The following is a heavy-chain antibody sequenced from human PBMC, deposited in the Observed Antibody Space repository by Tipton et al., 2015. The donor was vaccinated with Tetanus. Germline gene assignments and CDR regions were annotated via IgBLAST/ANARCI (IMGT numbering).Heavy chain of an antibody. CDR3: AKSEARLGTSSSLD. D-gene: IGHD6-6*01. J-gene: IGHJ4*02. CDR1: GFTFSSYA. Sequence: GSLRLSCAASGFTFSSYAMNWVRQAPGKGLEWVSAISGGGVSTYYADSVKGRFTISRDNSKNTLYLQMNSLRADDTVVYFCAKSEARLGTSSSLDWGQGTLVTVSS. CDR2: ISGGGVST. V-gene: IGHV3-23*01.